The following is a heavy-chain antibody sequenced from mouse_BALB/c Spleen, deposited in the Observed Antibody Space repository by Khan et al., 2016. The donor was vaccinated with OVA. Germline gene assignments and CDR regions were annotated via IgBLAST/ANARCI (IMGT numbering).Heavy chain of an antibody. CDR2: ISYSGRT. D-gene: IGHD1-1*01. Sequence: VQLKESGPGLVKPSQSLSLTCTVTGYSITSDYAWNWIRQFPGNKLEWMGYISYSGRTSYNPSLKSRISITRDTSKNQLFLQLNSVTTEDTATYYYARSVTITTVVATDFDYWGQGTTLTVSS. J-gene: IGHJ2*01. V-gene: IGHV3-2*02. CDR3: ARSVTITTVVATDFDY. CDR1: GYSITSDYA.